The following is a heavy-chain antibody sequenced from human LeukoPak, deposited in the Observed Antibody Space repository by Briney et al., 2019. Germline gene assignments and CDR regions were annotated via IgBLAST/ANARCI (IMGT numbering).Heavy chain of an antibody. CDR2: INHSGST. Sequence: SETLSLTCAVYGGSFSGYYWSWIRQPPGKGLEWIGEINHSGSTNYNPSLKSRVTISVDTSKNQFSLKLSSVTAADTAVYYCARTGSNYGDWFDPWGQGTLVTVSS. D-gene: IGHD4-11*01. V-gene: IGHV4-34*01. CDR1: GGSFSGYY. J-gene: IGHJ5*02. CDR3: ARTGSNYGDWFDP.